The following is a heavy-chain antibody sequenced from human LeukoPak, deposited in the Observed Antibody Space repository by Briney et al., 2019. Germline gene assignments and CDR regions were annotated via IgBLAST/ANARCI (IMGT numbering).Heavy chain of an antibody. CDR2: INSDGSST. Sequence: GGSLRLSCAASGFTFSSYWMNWVRQAPGKGLEWVSRINSDGSSTSYADSVKGRFTISRDNAKNTLYLRMNSLRAKDTAVYYYARDAIIVVPAATYNWFDPWGQGTLVTVSS. CDR3: ARDAIIVVPAATYNWFDP. J-gene: IGHJ5*02. CDR1: GFTFSSYW. V-gene: IGHV3-74*01. D-gene: IGHD2-2*01.